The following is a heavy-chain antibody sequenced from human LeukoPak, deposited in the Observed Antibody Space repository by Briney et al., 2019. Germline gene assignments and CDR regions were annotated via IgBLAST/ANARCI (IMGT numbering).Heavy chain of an antibody. V-gene: IGHV1-18*01. CDR1: GYTFTSYG. Sequence: GASVKVSCKASGYTFTSYGISWVRQAPGQGLEWMGWIRAYNGNTNYTRKLQGRVTMTTDTSTNTAYMELRSLRSDDTAVYYCARDYQVLAVAGDYWGQGTLVTVSS. J-gene: IGHJ4*02. CDR3: ARDYQVLAVAGDY. D-gene: IGHD6-19*01. CDR2: IRAYNGNT.